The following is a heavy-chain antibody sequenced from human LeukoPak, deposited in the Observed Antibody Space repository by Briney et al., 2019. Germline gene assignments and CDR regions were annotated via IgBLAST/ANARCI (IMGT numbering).Heavy chain of an antibody. V-gene: IGHV1-2*06. CDR1: GYTFTSYD. CDR3: ARGSPGWSHQMDV. D-gene: IGHD2-2*01. J-gene: IGHJ6*04. CDR2: INPNSGGT. Sequence: ASVKVSCKASGYTFTSYDINWVRQATGQGLEWMGRINPNSGGTNDAQKFQGRVTMTWDTSISTAYMELRRLTSDDTAVYLCARGSPGWSHQMDVWGKGTTVTVSS.